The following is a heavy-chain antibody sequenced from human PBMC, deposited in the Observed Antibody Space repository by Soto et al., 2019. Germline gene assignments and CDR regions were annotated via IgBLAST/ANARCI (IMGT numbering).Heavy chain of an antibody. CDR2: ISVYDGNT. D-gene: IGHD7-27*01. CDR1: GYTFTRYD. CDR3: ASALGIGDY. V-gene: IGHV1-18*01. Sequence: QVQLVQSGPEVKKPGASVKVSCKASGYTFTRYDINWVRQAPGQGLEWMGWISVYDGNTNYAQQLQDRVTMTTDTSTSTAYMELRSLRSDDTAVYYCASALGIGDYWGQGTQVTVSS. J-gene: IGHJ4*02.